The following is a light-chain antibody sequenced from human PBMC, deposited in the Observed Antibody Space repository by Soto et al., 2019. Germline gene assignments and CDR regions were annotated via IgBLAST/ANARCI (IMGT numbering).Light chain of an antibody. J-gene: IGLJ2*01. CDR2: DVS. CDR3: SSYTTFSPSVV. CDR1: SNDVGGYNY. V-gene: IGLV2-14*03. Sequence: QSVLTQPASVSGSPGQSITISCTGTSNDVGGYNYVSWYQQHPGKAPKLIIYDVSNRPSGVSNRFSGSKSGNSASLTISGLQAEDEADYYCSSYTTFSPSVVFGGGTKVTVL.